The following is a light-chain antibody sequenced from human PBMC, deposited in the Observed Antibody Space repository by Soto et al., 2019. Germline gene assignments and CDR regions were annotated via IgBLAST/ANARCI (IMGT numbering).Light chain of an antibody. J-gene: IGKJ4*01. CDR3: MQAKAWPLT. Sequence: DIVMTQSPLSLPVTPVDPASISFRSSQILVHSDGNTYLNWFQQRPGQSPRRLIYFVSKRDSGVPDRFTGSGSGTDFTLTISRVEAEDVGFYYCMQAKAWPLTFGGGTKVDIK. CDR1: QILVHSDGNTY. CDR2: FVS. V-gene: IGKV2-30*02.